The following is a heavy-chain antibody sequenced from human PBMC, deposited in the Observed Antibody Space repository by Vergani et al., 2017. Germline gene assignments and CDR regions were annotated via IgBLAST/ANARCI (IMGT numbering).Heavy chain of an antibody. CDR3: ARTPLYSGYEY. CDR1: GGSISSGGYY. J-gene: IGHJ4*02. Sequence: QVQLQQWGAGLLKPSQTLSLTCTVSGGSISSGGYYWSWIRQHPGKGLEWIGYIYYSGSTYYNPSLKSRVTISVDTSKNQFSLKLSSVTAADTAVYYCARTPLYSGYEYWGQGTLVTVSS. CDR2: IYYSGST. D-gene: IGHD5-12*01. V-gene: IGHV4-31*03.